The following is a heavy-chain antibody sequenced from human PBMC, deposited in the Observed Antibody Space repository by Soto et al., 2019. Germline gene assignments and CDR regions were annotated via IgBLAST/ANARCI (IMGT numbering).Heavy chain of an antibody. CDR3: ARSSRAPKYFQH. CDR2: MNTNSGNT. V-gene: IGHV1-8*01. CDR1: GYTFTSYD. J-gene: IGHJ1*01. Sequence: ASVKVSCKASGYTFTSYDINWVRQATGQGLEWMGWMNTNSGNTGYAQKFQGRVTMTRNTSISTSYMELSSLRSEDTALYFCARSSRAPKYFQHWGQGTLVTVSS.